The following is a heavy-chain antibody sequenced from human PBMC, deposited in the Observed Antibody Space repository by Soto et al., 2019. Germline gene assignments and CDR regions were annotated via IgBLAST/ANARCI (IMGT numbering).Heavy chain of an antibody. CDR1: GVTLSNFG. CDR3: VGEVASGY. Sequence: QVQLVESGGGVVQPGRSLRLSCAASGVTLSNFGMHWVRQAPGKGLEWVAVISRDGSTMFYADSVKGRFTISRDSSRNTLYLQRNRRRAEDTVVYPCVGEVASGYWGQGTLVTVSS. D-gene: IGHD2-21*01. CDR2: ISRDGSTM. J-gene: IGHJ4*02. V-gene: IGHV3-30*03.